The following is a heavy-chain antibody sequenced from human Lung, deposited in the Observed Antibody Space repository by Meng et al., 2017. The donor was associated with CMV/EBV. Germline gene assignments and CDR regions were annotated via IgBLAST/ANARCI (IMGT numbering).Heavy chain of an antibody. CDR2: ISWNSGSR. D-gene: IGHD3-3*01. J-gene: IGHJ6*02. CDR3: AKEGYYDFWGGLDV. CDR1: GFTFDDYA. Sequence: GKSLQISCAPSGFTFDDYAMHWVRQAPGKGLEWVSGISWNSGSRGYADSVKGRFTISRDNAKNSLYLQMNSLRAEDTALYYCAKEGYYDFWGGLDVWGQGTTVTVSS. V-gene: IGHV3-9*01.